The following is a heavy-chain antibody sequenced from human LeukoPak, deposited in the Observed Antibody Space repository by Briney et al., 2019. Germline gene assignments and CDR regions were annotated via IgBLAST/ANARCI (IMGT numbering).Heavy chain of an antibody. V-gene: IGHV1-2*02. CDR3: ASYDSSGYYYSAFDI. D-gene: IGHD3-22*01. Sequence: ASVKVSCKASGYTFTGYYMHWVRQAPGQGLEWMGWINPNSGGTNYAQKFQGRVTMTRDTSISTAYMELSRLRSDDTAVYYCASYDSSGYYYSAFDIWGQGTMVTVSS. CDR1: GYTFTGYY. J-gene: IGHJ3*02. CDR2: INPNSGGT.